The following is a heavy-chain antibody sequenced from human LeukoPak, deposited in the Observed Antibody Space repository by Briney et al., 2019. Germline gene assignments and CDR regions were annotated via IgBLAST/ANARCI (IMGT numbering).Heavy chain of an antibody. D-gene: IGHD5-18*01. J-gene: IGHJ4*02. CDR2: IIPIFGTA. Sequence: GASVKVSCKASGGTFSSYAISWVRQAPGQGLEWMGGIIPIFGTANYAQKFQGRVTITTDESTSTAYMELRSLRSDDTAVYYCARGHPDTAMGYFDYWGQGTLVTVSS. CDR1: GGTFSSYA. V-gene: IGHV1-69*05. CDR3: ARGHPDTAMGYFDY.